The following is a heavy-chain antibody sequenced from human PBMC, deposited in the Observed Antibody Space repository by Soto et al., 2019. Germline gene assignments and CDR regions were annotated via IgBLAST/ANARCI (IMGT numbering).Heavy chain of an antibody. V-gene: IGHV4-61*01. J-gene: IGHJ1*01. CDR3: ARSGARH. D-gene: IGHD2-8*02. CDR1: GGSFSGGSYF. Sequence: NPSETVSLSCTVCGGSFSGGSYFCSWVRQPPGKGLEWFGYIYYSGSTNYNPSLKRLFTISLDTSKNQFSLKFISVTASYPAGYYRARSGARHWAQATLVTVS. CDR2: IYYSGST.